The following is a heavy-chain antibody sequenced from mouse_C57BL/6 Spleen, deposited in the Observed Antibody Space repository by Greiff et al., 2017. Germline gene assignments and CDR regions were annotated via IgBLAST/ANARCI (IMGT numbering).Heavy chain of an antibody. CDR1: GYAFSSYW. CDR3: ARNYGSGCVGWYCDV. V-gene: IGHV1-80*01. J-gene: IGHJ1*03. Sequence: QVQLQQSGAELVKPGASVKISCKASGYAFSSYWMNWVKQRPGKGLEWIGQIYPGDGDTNYNGKFKGKAPLTADKSSSTADMQLSSLTSEDSAVYLWARNYGSGCVGWYCDVWGTGTTVTVSS. CDR2: IYPGDGDT. D-gene: IGHD1-1*01.